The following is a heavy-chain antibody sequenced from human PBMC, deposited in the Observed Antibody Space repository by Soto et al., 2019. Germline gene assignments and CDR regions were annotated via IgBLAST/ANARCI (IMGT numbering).Heavy chain of an antibody. D-gene: IGHD2-2*01. Sequence: EVQLVESGGGLVMPGGSLRLSCAASGFTFTTYSLTWVRQAPGKGLEWVASIGSSSNYIYYADSVKVRFTISRDNAKNSLFLQMNSLRAEDTAVYYCATLTYCSSASCPNYYYVMDVWGQGTTVTVSS. CDR1: GFTFTTYS. V-gene: IGHV3-21*02. J-gene: IGHJ6*02. CDR2: IGSSSNYI. CDR3: ATLTYCSSASCPNYYYVMDV.